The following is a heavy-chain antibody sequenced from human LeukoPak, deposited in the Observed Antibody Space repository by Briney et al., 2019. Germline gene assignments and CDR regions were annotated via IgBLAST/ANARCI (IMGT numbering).Heavy chain of an antibody. J-gene: IGHJ4*02. Sequence: LTGGSLRLSCAASGFTFSTYWMHWVRQAPGKGLVWVSRINSDGSSTSYADSVKGRFTISRDNAKNTLYLQMNSLRAEDTAVYYCAKDGAKERYDSSGYGYWGQGTLVTVSS. CDR3: AKDGAKERYDSSGYGY. V-gene: IGHV3-74*01. CDR2: INSDGSST. CDR1: GFTFSTYW. D-gene: IGHD3-22*01.